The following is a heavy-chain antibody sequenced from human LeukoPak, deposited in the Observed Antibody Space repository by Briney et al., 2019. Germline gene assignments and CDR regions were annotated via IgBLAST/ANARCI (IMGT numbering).Heavy chain of an antibody. Sequence: PSETLSLTCTVSGYSISSSYYWGWIRQPPGKGLEWIGSIYHSGTTYYNPSLKSRVTISVDTSKNQFSLKLSSVTAADTAVYYCARNSGSYADSWGQGTLVTVSS. J-gene: IGHJ4*02. CDR3: ARNSGSYADS. D-gene: IGHD1-26*01. CDR1: GYSISSSYY. CDR2: IYHSGTT. V-gene: IGHV4-38-2*02.